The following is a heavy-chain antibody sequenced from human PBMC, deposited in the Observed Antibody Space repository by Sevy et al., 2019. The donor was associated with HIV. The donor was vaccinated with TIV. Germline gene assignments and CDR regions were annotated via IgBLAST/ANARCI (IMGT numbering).Heavy chain of an antibody. J-gene: IGHJ4*02. CDR1: GGSISSSSYY. CDR2: IYYSGST. CDR3: ARTPNLYYWDSSGYSFDY. D-gene: IGHD3-22*01. V-gene: IGHV4-39*01. Sequence: SETLSLTCTVSGGSISSSSYYWGWIRQPPGKGLEWIGSIYYSGSTYYNPSLKSRVTISVDTSKNQFSLKLSSVTAADTAVYYCARTPNLYYWDSSGYSFDYWGQRTLVTVSS.